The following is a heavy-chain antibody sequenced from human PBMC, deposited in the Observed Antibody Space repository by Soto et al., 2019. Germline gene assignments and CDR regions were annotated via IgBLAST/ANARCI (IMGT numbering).Heavy chain of an antibody. D-gene: IGHD5-18*01. CDR1: GYSFAGYW. Sequence: GESLKISCKGSGYSFAGYWITWVRQKPGKGLEWMGRIDPSDSQTYYSPSFRGHVTISATKSITTVFLQWSSLRASDTAMYYCARQIYGSDTGPNFQYYFDSWGQGTPVTVSS. V-gene: IGHV5-10-1*01. CDR3: ARQIYGSDTGPNFQYYFDS. J-gene: IGHJ4*02. CDR2: IDPSDSQT.